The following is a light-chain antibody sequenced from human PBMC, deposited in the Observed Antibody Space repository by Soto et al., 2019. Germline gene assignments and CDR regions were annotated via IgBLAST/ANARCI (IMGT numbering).Light chain of an antibody. Sequence: EIVLTQSPGTLSLSPGERATLSCRTSQSINKYLAWYQQKPGQAPRLLIYDASNRATGIPARFSGSGSETDFTLTISSLEPEDFAVYYCQQRSNWPITFGQGTRLEIK. CDR1: QSINKY. J-gene: IGKJ5*01. CDR2: DAS. CDR3: QQRSNWPIT. V-gene: IGKV3-11*01.